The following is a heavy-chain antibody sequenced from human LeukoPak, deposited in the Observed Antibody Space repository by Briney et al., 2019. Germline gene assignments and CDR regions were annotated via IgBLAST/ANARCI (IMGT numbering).Heavy chain of an antibody. D-gene: IGHD3-22*01. CDR2: INSDGSST. V-gene: IGHV3-74*01. J-gene: IGHJ4*02. Sequence: PGGSLRLSCAASGFTFSSYWMHWVRQAPGKGLVWVSRINSDGSSTSYADSMKGRFTISRDNAKNTLYLQMNSLRAEDTAVYYCARETAHYYDSSGYIDYWGQGTLVTVSS. CDR1: GFTFSSYW. CDR3: ARETAHYYDSSGYIDY.